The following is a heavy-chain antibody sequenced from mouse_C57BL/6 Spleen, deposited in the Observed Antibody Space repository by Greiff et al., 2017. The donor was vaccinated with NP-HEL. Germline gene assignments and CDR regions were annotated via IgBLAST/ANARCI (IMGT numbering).Heavy chain of an antibody. CDR3: TTGTGDSYYFDY. CDR2: IDPANGDT. Sequence: VQLQQSGAELVRPGASVKLSCTASGFNIKDDYMHWVKQRPEQGLEWIGWIDPANGDTEYASKFQGKATITAETSSNTAYLQLSSLTSEDTAVYYCTTGTGDSYYFDYWGQGTTLTVSS. D-gene: IGHD4-1*01. CDR1: GFNIKDDY. J-gene: IGHJ2*01. V-gene: IGHV14-4*01.